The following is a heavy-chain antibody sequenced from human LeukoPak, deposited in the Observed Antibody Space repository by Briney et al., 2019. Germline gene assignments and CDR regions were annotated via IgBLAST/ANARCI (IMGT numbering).Heavy chain of an antibody. Sequence: PGGSLRLSCAASGFTLSSYAMSWVRQAPGKGLEWVSAISGSGGSTYYADSVKGRFTISRDNSKNTLYLQMNSLRAEDTAVYYCAREYYDFWGGINWFDPWGQGTLVTVSS. CDR1: GFTLSSYA. D-gene: IGHD3-3*01. CDR2: ISGSGGST. J-gene: IGHJ5*02. V-gene: IGHV3-23*01. CDR3: AREYYDFWGGINWFDP.